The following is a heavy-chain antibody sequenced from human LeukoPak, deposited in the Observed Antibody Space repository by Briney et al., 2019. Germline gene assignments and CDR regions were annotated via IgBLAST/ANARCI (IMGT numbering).Heavy chain of an antibody. V-gene: IGHV3-66*01. Sequence: PGGSLRLSCAASGFTVSSNYMSWVRQAPGKGLEWVSVIYSGGSTYYADSVKGRCTISRDNSKNTLYLQMNSLRAEDTAVYYCASGGGGYYLTFFDYWGQGTLVTVSS. J-gene: IGHJ4*02. CDR1: GFTVSSNY. D-gene: IGHD3-22*01. CDR2: IYSGGST. CDR3: ASGGGGYYLTFFDY.